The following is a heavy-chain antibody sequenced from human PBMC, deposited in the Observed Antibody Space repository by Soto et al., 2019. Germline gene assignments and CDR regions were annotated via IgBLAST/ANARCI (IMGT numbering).Heavy chain of an antibody. V-gene: IGHV4-34*01. Sequence: QVQLQQWGAGLLKPSETLSLTCAVYGGSFSGYYWSWIRQPPGQGLEWIGEINHSGSTNYNPSLKSRVTISVDTSKNQFSLKLSSVTAADTAVYYCARGRVTSTPYYYYYMDVWGKGTTVTVSS. J-gene: IGHJ6*03. CDR2: INHSGST. D-gene: IGHD3-10*01. CDR3: ARGRVTSTPYYYYYMDV. CDR1: GGSFSGYY.